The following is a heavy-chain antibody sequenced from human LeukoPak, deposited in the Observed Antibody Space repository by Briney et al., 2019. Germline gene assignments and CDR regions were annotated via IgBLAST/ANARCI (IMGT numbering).Heavy chain of an antibody. J-gene: IGHJ6*02. V-gene: IGHV3-66*01. CDR2: IYSGGST. Sequence: PGGSLRLSCAASGFTVSSNYMSWVRQAPGKGLEWVSVIYSGGSTYYADSVKGRFTIPRDNSKNTLYLQMNSLRAEDTAVYYCARGSTSGYYGMDVWGQGTTVTVSS. CDR3: ARGSTSGYYGMDV. D-gene: IGHD3-10*01. CDR1: GFTVSSNY.